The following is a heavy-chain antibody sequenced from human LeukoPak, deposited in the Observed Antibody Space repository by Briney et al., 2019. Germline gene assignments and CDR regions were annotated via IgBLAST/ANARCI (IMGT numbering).Heavy chain of an antibody. D-gene: IGHD6-13*01. CDR3: ARDRSSSYTRDWFDP. CDR1: GGSISGDY. V-gene: IGHV4-4*07. Sequence: SETLSLTCTVSGGSISGDYWSWIRQPAGKGLEWIGRIYNSESINYNPSLKSRVTMSIDTSKNQFSLKLNSVTAADTAVYYCARDRSSSYTRDWFDPWGQGVLVSFSS. CDR2: IYNSESI. J-gene: IGHJ5*02.